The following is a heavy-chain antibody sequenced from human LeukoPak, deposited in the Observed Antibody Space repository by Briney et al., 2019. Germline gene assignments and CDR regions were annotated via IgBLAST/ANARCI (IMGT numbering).Heavy chain of an antibody. Sequence: SETLSLTCTVSVDPISSYYGSWIRQPPGKVLEWIGYIHYSRNTNYNPSLKSRVTISVDTSKNQFSLKLSSVTAADTAVYYFARGVLGGGIVVVRAAIDYFDYWGQGTLVTVSS. J-gene: IGHJ4*02. V-gene: IGHV4-59*01. CDR3: ARGVLGGGIVVVRAAIDYFDY. CDR1: VDPISSYY. CDR2: IHYSRNT. D-gene: IGHD2-2*01.